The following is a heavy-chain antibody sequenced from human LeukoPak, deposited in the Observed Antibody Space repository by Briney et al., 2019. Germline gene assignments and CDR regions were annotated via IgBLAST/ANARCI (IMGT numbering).Heavy chain of an antibody. CDR2: INWNSGSI. Sequence: PGGSLRLSCAASGFTFDDYAMHLVRQAPGPGLECFSGINWNSGSIAYADSVEGRFTISRYNAKKSLYLQMTSLRVEDTAVYYCAKDLGMYYDILIGDRYLHYWGQGTLVTVSS. J-gene: IGHJ4*02. CDR3: AKDLGMYYDILIGDRYLHY. CDR1: GFTFDDYA. V-gene: IGHV3-9*01. D-gene: IGHD3-9*01.